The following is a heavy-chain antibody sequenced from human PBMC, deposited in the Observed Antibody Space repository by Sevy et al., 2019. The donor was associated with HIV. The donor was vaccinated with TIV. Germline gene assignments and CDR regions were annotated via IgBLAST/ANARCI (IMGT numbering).Heavy chain of an antibody. Sequence: ASVKVSCKASGGTFSSYAISWVRQAPGQGLEWMGGIIPIFGTANYAQKFQGRVTITADKSTGTAYMELSSLRSEDTAVYYCARDMAGAEGMTYYYMDVWGKGTTVTVSS. V-gene: IGHV1-69*06. CDR3: ARDMAGAEGMTYYYMDV. D-gene: IGHD6-13*01. CDR1: GGTFSSYA. CDR2: IIPIFGTA. J-gene: IGHJ6*03.